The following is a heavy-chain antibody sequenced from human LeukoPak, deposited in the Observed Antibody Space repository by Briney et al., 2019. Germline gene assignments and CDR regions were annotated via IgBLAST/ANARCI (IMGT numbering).Heavy chain of an antibody. CDR3: ARDRDYAFDY. CDR1: GFTFSRYW. CDR2: IKQDGSEK. D-gene: IGHD4-17*01. J-gene: IGHJ4*02. V-gene: IGHV3-7*01. Sequence: GGSLRLSCAASGFTFSRYWMSWVRQVPRRGLEWVANIKQDGSEKYYVDSVKGRFTISRDNAKDSLYLQMDSLRDEDTAVYYCARDRDYAFDYWGQGTLVTVSS.